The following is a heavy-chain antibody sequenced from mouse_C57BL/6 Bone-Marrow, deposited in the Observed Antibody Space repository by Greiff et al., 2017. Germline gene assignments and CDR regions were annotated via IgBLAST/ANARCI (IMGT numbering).Heavy chain of an antibody. CDR1: GFSFTRYG. CDR3: AKSYCGSSYLYWYFDV. J-gene: IGHJ1*03. CDR2: IWRGGST. D-gene: IGHD1-1*01. V-gene: IGHV2-5*01. Sequence: QVQLQQSGPGLVQPSQSLSITCTVSGFSFTRYGVHWVRQSPGKGLEWLGVIWRGGSTDYNAAFMSRPSITKDNFKSQVFFKMTSLQADGTAIYYCAKSYCGSSYLYWYFDVWGTGTTVTVSS.